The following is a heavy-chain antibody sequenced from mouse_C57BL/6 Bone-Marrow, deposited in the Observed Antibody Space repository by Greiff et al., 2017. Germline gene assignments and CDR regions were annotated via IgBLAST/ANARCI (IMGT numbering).Heavy chain of an antibody. V-gene: IGHV1-61*01. D-gene: IGHD4-1*01. CDR3: ARWAGTYAY. J-gene: IGHJ3*01. CDR1: GYTFTSYW. CDR2: IYPSDSET. Sequence: VQLQQPGAELVRPGSSVKLSCKASGYTFTSYWMDWVKQSPGQGLEWIGNIYPSDSETHYNQKFKDKATLTVDKSSSTAYMQLRSLTSEDSAVYYCARWAGTYAYWGQGTLVTVSA.